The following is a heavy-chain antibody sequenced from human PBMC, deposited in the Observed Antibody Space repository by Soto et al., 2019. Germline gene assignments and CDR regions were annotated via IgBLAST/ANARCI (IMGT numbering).Heavy chain of an antibody. D-gene: IGHD6-6*01. CDR2: VSGNGGET. CDR1: GLKFRNYA. Sequence: EVQLLESGGGLVQPGGSLRLSCAASGLKFRNYAMTWVRQAPGKGPEWVSTVSGNGGETFYADSVKGRFTISRDNSKDTFYLIMKSLRVEDTAVYYCAKGGHTSFFDYWGQGTPVAVSS. V-gene: IGHV3-23*01. CDR3: AKGGHTSFFDY. J-gene: IGHJ4*02.